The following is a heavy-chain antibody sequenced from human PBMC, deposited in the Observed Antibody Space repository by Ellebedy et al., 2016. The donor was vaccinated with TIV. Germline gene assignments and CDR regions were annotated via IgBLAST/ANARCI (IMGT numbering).Heavy chain of an antibody. V-gene: IGHV5-10-1*01. Sequence: KVSXXGSGYSFTSYWINWVRQMPGKGLEWIGRIDPSDSYTNYSPSFQGHVTISPARSISTAYLQWSSLKASDTAIYYCARGAAVRGLGAFDIWGQGTMVTVSS. CDR2: IDPSDSYT. D-gene: IGHD3-10*01. CDR1: GYSFTSYW. J-gene: IGHJ3*02. CDR3: ARGAAVRGLGAFDI.